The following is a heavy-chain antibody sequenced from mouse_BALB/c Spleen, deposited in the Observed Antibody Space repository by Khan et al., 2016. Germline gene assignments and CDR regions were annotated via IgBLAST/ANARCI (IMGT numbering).Heavy chain of an antibody. CDR3: ARHERSTMSTADYLDY. D-gene: IGHD2-4*01. J-gene: IGHJ2*01. CDR2: FYPGSGSI. V-gene: IGHV1-62-2*01. Sequence: QVQLQQSGAELVKPGASVKLSCKATGYTFTAYIIHWVKQRSGLGREWIGWFYPGSGSIKYNEKVKDKHTFTANNSSSTVYMGLSRLTSDVCAVNFCARHERSTMSTADYLDYWGPGTTVTVSS. CDR1: GYTFTAYI.